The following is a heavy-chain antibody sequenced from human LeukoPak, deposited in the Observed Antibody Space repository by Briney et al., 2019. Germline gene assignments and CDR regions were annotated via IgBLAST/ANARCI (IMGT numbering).Heavy chain of an antibody. V-gene: IGHV3-74*01. CDR1: GFTFSSYW. CDR2: INSDGSST. CDR3: ARGPYLYGMDV. J-gene: IGHJ6*02. Sequence: PGGSLRLSCAASGFTFSSYWMHWVRQAPGKGLVWVSRINSDGSSTSYADSVKGRFTISRDNAKNTLYLQMNSLRAEDTAVYYCARGPYLYGMDVWGQGTTVTVSS.